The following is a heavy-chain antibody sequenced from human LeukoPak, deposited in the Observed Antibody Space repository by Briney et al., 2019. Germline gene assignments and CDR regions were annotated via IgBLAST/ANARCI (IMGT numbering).Heavy chain of an antibody. Sequence: SETLSLTCAVSGYSIGRGYYWGWIRQPPGKGLEWIGSVFHSGSTSYNPSLESRVTISLDTSKNQFSLKLSSVTAADTAVYYCARHFSYGDYRVDYWGQGTLVTVSS. CDR3: ARHFSYGDYRVDY. V-gene: IGHV4-38-2*01. CDR2: VFHSGST. D-gene: IGHD4-17*01. J-gene: IGHJ4*02. CDR1: GYSIGRGYY.